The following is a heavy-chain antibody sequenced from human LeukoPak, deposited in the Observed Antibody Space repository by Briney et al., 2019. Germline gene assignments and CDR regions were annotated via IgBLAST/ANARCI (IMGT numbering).Heavy chain of an antibody. D-gene: IGHD2-2*01. J-gene: IGHJ4*02. CDR3: ARDQNYCSSTSCYGSLYYFDY. CDR1: GYTFTSYY. Sequence: ASVKVSCKASGYTFTSYYMHWVRQAPGQGLEWMGIINPSGGSTSYAQKFQGRVIMTRDTSTSTVYMELSSLRSEDTAVYYCARDQNYCSSTSCYGSLYYFDYWGQGTLVTVSS. V-gene: IGHV1-46*01. CDR2: INPSGGST.